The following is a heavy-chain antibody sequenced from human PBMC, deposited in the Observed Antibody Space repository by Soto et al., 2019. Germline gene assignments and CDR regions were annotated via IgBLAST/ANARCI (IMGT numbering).Heavy chain of an antibody. V-gene: IGHV3-30*18. CDR2: ISYDGSNK. CDR3: AKDMGGYSDNYYYYGMDV. D-gene: IGHD3-22*01. CDR1: GFTFSSYG. Sequence: GGSLRLSCAASGFTFSSYGMHWVRQAPGKGLEWVAVISYDGSNKYYADSVKGRFTISRDNSKNTLYLQMNSLRAEDMAVYYCAKDMGGYSDNYYYYGMDVWGQGTTVTVSS. J-gene: IGHJ6*02.